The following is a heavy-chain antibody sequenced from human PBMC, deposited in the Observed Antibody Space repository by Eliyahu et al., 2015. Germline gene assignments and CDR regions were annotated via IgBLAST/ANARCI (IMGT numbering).Heavy chain of an antibody. J-gene: IGHJ3*02. CDR3: AKVSGFWGEKDAFDI. D-gene: IGHD3-16*01. V-gene: IGHV3-23*01. CDR1: GFTFXSYA. CDR2: ISGSGGST. Sequence: EVQLLESGGGLVQPGGSLRLSCAASGFTFXSYAMSWVRQXPGKGVEGVSAISGSGGSTYYADSVKGRFTISRDNSKNTLYLQMNSLRAEDTAVYYCAKVSGFWGEKDAFDIWGQGTMVTVSS.